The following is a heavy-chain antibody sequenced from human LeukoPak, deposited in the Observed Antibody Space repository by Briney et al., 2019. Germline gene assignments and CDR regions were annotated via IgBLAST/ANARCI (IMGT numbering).Heavy chain of an antibody. CDR2: IYYSGST. CDR3: ARDNDSRDPPHFDY. D-gene: IGHD3-16*01. CDR1: GYSISSGYY. Sequence: PSETLSLTCTVSGYSISSGYYWGWIRQPPGKGLEWIGSIYYSGSTYYNPSLKSRATISVDTSKNQFSLKLSSVTAADTAVYYCARDNDSRDPPHFDYWGQGTLVTVSS. J-gene: IGHJ4*02. V-gene: IGHV4-38-2*02.